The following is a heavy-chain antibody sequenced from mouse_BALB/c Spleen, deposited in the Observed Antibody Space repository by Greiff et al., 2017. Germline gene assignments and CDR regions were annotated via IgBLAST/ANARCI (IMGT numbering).Heavy chain of an antibody. Sequence: QVQLQQSGPELVKPGASVKISCKASGYAFSSSWMNWVKQRPGQGLEWIGRIYPGDGDTNYNGKFKGKATLTADKSSSTAYMQLSSLTSVDSAVYFCARWGWGFDYWGQGTTLTVSS. J-gene: IGHJ2*01. D-gene: IGHD3-3*01. CDR2: IYPGDGDT. V-gene: IGHV1-82*01. CDR1: GYAFSSSW. CDR3: ARWGWGFDY.